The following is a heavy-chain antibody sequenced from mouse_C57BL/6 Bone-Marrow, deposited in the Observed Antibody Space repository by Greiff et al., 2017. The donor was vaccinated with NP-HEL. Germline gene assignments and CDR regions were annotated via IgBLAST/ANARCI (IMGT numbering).Heavy chain of an antibody. CDR2: IYIGNGYT. J-gene: IGHJ1*03. V-gene: IGHV1-58*01. CDR3: ARMGDYDREGDWYFDV. D-gene: IGHD2-4*01. CDR1: GYTFTSYG. Sequence: VQLKESGAELVRPGSSVKMSCKTSGYTFTSYGINWVKQRPGQGLEWIGYIYIGNGYTEYNEKFKGKATLTSDTSSSTAYMQLSSLTSEDSAIYFCARMGDYDREGDWYFDVWGTGTTVTVSS.